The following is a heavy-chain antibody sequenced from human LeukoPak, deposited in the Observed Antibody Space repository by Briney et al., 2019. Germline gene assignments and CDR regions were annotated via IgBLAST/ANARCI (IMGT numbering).Heavy chain of an antibody. Sequence: SGPTLVNPTQTLTLTCTFSGFSLSASSGGVVWIRQPPGKAPEWLTLIYWNDNQHYHPSLRTRLTTTKETSKNQMVLTMTNMDPGDIATYYCARRRADFGWFVPWGQGILVTVSS. CDR3: ARRRADFGWFVP. V-gene: IGHV2-5*01. D-gene: IGHD3-10*01. CDR1: GFSLSASSGG. J-gene: IGHJ5*01. CDR2: IYWNDNQ.